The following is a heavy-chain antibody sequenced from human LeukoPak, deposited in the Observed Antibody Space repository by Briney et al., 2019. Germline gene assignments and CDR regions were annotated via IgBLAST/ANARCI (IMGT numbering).Heavy chain of an antibody. Sequence: GESLKISCKGSGYKFTNYWIGWVRQMPGKGLEWMGSVYPGDSDARYSPSFQGQVTVSADRSISTAYLQWSSLKASDTAMYYCARQFHYDRSGFFEGAYWGQGSLVTVSS. CDR3: ARQFHYDRSGFFEGAY. V-gene: IGHV5-51*01. D-gene: IGHD3-22*01. CDR2: VYPGDSDA. CDR1: GYKFTNYW. J-gene: IGHJ4*02.